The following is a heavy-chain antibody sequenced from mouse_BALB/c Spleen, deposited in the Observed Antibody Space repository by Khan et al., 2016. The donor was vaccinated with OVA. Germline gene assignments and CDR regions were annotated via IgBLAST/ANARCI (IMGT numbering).Heavy chain of an antibody. J-gene: IGHJ2*01. CDR1: GYTFINYW. Sequence: QVQLKQSGAELAKPGASVKMSCKASGYTFINYWIVWVKQRPGQGLEWIGYINPDTGKTDYNQNFKDKATLTADKSSTTAYMQLSSLTSEDSAVYYGSRRGLRWDFDYWGQGTTLTVSS. V-gene: IGHV1-7*01. CDR2: INPDTGKT. D-gene: IGHD1-1*01. CDR3: SRRGLRWDFDY.